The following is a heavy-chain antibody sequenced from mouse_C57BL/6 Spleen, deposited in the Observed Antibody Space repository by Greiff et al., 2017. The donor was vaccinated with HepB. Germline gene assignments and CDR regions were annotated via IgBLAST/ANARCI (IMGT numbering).Heavy chain of an antibody. CDR2: ISGGGGNT. Sequence: EVKLMESGGGLVKPGGSLKLSCAASGFTFSSYTMSWVRQTPEKRLEWVATISGGGGNTYYPDSVKGRFTISRDNAKNTLYLQMSSLRSEDTALYYCARRHYGSSYFDYWGQGTTLTVSS. V-gene: IGHV5-9*01. D-gene: IGHD1-1*01. CDR3: ARRHYGSSYFDY. J-gene: IGHJ2*01. CDR1: GFTFSSYT.